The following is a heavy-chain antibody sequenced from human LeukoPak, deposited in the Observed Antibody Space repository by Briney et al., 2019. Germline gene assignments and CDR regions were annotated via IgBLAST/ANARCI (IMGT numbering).Heavy chain of an antibody. V-gene: IGHV4-4*07. CDR1: GGSISSYY. CDR2: IYTSGST. Sequence: SETLSLTCTVSGGSISSYYWSWIRQPAGKGLEWIGRIYTSGSTNYNPSLKSRVTMSVDTSKNQFSLKLSSVTAADTAVYYCAGIPVEETNFDYWGQGTLVTVSS. D-gene: IGHD2-21*01. J-gene: IGHJ4*02. CDR3: AGIPVEETNFDY.